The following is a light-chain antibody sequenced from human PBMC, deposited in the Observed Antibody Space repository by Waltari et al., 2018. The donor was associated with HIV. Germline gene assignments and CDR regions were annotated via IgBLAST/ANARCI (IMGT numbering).Light chain of an antibody. CDR3: QHYDNLPLT. CDR2: DAS. J-gene: IGKJ4*01. Sequence: DIQMTQSPSPLSASVGDRVTITCQASQDISNYLNWYQQKPGKAPKLLIYDASNLETGVPSRFSGSGSGTDFTFTISSLQPEDIATYYCQHYDNLPLTFGGGTKVEIK. V-gene: IGKV1-33*01. CDR1: QDISNY.